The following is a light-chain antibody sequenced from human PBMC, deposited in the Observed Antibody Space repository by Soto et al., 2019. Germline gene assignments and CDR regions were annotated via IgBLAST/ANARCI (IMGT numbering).Light chain of an antibody. J-gene: IGKJ1*01. Sequence: IVLTQSPATMSLSPGERATLSCGASERVSSSYVAWYQMKAGLAPRLLIYGASSRASGIPDRFRGSGSGTDFTLTISRLEPEDFAVYYCQQYANSHGTFGQGTKVDI. CDR2: GAS. CDR3: QQYANSHGT. V-gene: IGKV3D-20*01. CDR1: ERVSSSY.